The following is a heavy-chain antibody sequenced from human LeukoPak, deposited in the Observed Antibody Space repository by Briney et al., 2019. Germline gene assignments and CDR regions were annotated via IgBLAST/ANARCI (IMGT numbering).Heavy chain of an antibody. CDR1: GFTFSDYY. CDR2: ISSSGSTI. Sequence: GGSLRPSCAASGFTFSDYYMSWIRQAPGKGLEWVSYISSSGSTIYYADSVKGRFTISRDNAKNSLYLQMNSLRAEDTAVYYCARTGTTPPVYYYYYYMDVWGKGTTVTVSS. V-gene: IGHV3-11*04. CDR3: ARTGTTPPVYYYYYYMDV. J-gene: IGHJ6*03. D-gene: IGHD1-1*01.